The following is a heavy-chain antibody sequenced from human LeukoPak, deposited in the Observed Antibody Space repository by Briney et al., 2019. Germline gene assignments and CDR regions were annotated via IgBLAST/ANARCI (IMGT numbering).Heavy chain of an antibody. V-gene: IGHV3-23*01. J-gene: IGHJ4*02. CDR3: AKEPRPKWEPPLFDY. CDR1: GFTFSSYA. D-gene: IGHD1-26*01. CDR2: ISGSGGST. Sequence: GGSLRHSRAASGFTFSSYAMSWVRQAPGRGLEWVSAISGSGGSTYYADSVKGRFTISRDNSKNTLYLQMNSLRAEDTAVYYCAKEPRPKWEPPLFDYWGQGTLVTVSS.